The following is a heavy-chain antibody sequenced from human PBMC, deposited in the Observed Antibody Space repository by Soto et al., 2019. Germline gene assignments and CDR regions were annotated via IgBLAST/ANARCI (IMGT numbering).Heavy chain of an antibody. CDR2: ISGNGGST. D-gene: IGHD2-15*01. CDR3: AKLRAKSHIAVPFDY. J-gene: IGHJ4*02. Sequence: EVHLLDSGGGLAQPGGSLKLSCATSGFTFGNFAMSWVRQAPGKGLEWVSAISGNGGSTYYADSVKGRFTISRDNPKNTLYLQMNSLTAEDTAVYFCAKLRAKSHIAVPFDYWGQGSLVTVSS. CDR1: GFTFGNFA. V-gene: IGHV3-23*01.